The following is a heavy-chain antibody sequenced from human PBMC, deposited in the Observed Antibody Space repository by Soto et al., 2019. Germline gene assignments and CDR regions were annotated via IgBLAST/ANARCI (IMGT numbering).Heavy chain of an antibody. J-gene: IGHJ3*02. V-gene: IGHV1-69*13. CDR1: GGTFSSYA. Sequence: SVKVSCKASGGTFSSYAISWVRQAPGQGLEWMGGIIPIFGTANYAQKFQGRVTITADESTSTAYMELGSLRSEDTAVYYCARDQVQRDAFDIWGQGXMVTVSS. D-gene: IGHD6-25*01. CDR3: ARDQVQRDAFDI. CDR2: IIPIFGTA.